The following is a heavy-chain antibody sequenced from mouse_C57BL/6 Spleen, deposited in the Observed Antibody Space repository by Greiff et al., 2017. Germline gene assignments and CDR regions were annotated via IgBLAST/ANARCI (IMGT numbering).Heavy chain of an antibody. CDR1: GYAFTNYL. Sequence: QVQLKESGAELVRPGASVKVSCKASGYAFTNYLIEWVKQRPGQGLEWIGVINPGSGGTNYNEKFKGKGTLTADKSSSTAYMQLSSLTSEDSAVYFCSSGEGNCCSEFGYWGQGASVTVA. CDR3: SSGEGNCCSEFGY. D-gene: IGHD2-1*01. J-gene: IGHJ2*02. V-gene: IGHV1-54*01. CDR2: INPGSGGT.